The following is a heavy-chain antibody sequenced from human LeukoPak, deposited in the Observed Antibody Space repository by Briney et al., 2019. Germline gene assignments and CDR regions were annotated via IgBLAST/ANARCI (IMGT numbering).Heavy chain of an antibody. D-gene: IGHD3-3*01. V-gene: IGHV1-18*01. Sequence: ASVKVSCKASGYTFTSYGISWVRQAPGQGLEWMGWISAYNGNTNYAQKLQGRVTMTTDTSTSTAYMELSSLRSEDTAVYYCARALRFLEWLLIDAFDIWGQGTMVTVSS. CDR1: GYTFTSYG. J-gene: IGHJ3*02. CDR3: ARALRFLEWLLIDAFDI. CDR2: ISAYNGNT.